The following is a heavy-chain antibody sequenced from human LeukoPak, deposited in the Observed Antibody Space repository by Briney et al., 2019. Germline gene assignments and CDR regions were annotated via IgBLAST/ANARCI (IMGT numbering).Heavy chain of an antibody. CDR2: ISGSGGST. J-gene: IGHJ4*02. CDR3: AKYYDSSGYYGPIDY. CDR1: GFTFSSYG. V-gene: IGHV3-23*01. Sequence: PGGSLRLSCAASGFTFSSYGMSWVRQAPGKGLEWVSAISGSGGSTYYADSVKGRFTISRDNSKNTLYLQMNSLRAEDTAVYYCAKYYDSSGYYGPIDYWGQGTLVTVSS. D-gene: IGHD3-22*01.